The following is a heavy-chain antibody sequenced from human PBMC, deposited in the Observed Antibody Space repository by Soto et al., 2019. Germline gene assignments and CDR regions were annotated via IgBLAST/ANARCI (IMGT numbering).Heavy chain of an antibody. CDR1: GGSISSGDYY. Sequence: SETLSLTCTVSGGSISSGDYYWSWIRQPPGKGLEWIGYIYYSGSTYYNPSLKSRVTISVDTSKNQFSLKLSSVTAADTAVYYCARGSYYYDSSGYYHYWDQGTLVTVSS. CDR2: IYYSGST. CDR3: ARGSYYYDSSGYYHY. V-gene: IGHV4-30-4*01. D-gene: IGHD3-22*01. J-gene: IGHJ4*02.